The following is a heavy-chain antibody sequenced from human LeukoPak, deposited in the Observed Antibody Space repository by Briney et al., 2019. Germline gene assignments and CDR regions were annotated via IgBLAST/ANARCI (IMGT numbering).Heavy chain of an antibody. CDR3: ASHTRYSGFDHFDY. V-gene: IGHV1-69*13. Sequence: GASVKVSCKASGGTFSSYAISWVRQAPGQGREWMGGIIPIFGTANYAQKFQGRVTITADESTSTAYMELSSLRSEDTAVYYCASHTRYSGFDHFDYWGQGALVTVSS. CDR2: IIPIFGTA. D-gene: IGHD5-12*01. J-gene: IGHJ4*02. CDR1: GGTFSSYA.